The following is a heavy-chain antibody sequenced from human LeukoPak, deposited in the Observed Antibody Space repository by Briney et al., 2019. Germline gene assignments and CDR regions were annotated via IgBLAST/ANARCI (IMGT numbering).Heavy chain of an antibody. CDR1: GFTVSSNY. J-gene: IGHJ3*02. CDR2: ISGSGGST. Sequence: GGSLRLSCAASGFTVSSNYMSWVRQAPGKGLEWVSAISGSGGSTYYADSVKGRFTISRDNSKNTLYLQMNSLRAEDTAVYYCAKGGSSWSTDAFDIWGQGTMVTVSS. CDR3: AKGGSSWSTDAFDI. V-gene: IGHV3-23*01. D-gene: IGHD6-13*01.